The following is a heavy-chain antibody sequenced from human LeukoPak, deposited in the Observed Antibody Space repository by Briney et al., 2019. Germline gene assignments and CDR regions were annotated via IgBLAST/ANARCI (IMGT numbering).Heavy chain of an antibody. D-gene: IGHD2-21*02. CDR3: AKDVGLVTARFYSFDY. V-gene: IGHV3-23*01. CDR1: GFTFSTYG. CDR2: ISGSGRTT. Sequence: GGSPRLSCAGSGFTFSTYGMSWVRQAPGKGLEWVSSISGSGRTTYYADSVKGRFTISRDNSKNTLLLQMNSLRAEDTALYYCAKDVGLVTARFYSFDYWGQGTLVTVSS. J-gene: IGHJ4*02.